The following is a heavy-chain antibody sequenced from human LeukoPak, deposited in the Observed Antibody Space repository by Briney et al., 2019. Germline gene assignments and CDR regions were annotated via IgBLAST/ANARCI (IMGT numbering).Heavy chain of an antibody. CDR3: ARGPGSTHGMDV. Sequence: ASVKVSCKASGYTFTNYDINWARQATGQGLEWMGWRNPNSGRTGFAQKFQGRLTMTAGTSISTAYVELSSLTSGDAAGYWGARGPGSTHGMDVWGQGTTVTVSS. J-gene: IGHJ6*02. D-gene: IGHD6-13*01. CDR1: GYTFTNYD. V-gene: IGHV1-8*01. CDR2: RNPNSGRT.